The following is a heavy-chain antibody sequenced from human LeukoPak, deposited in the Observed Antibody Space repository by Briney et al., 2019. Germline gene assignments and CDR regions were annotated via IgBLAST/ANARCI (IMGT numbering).Heavy chain of an antibody. J-gene: IGHJ5*02. CDR1: GGSISSGGFY. V-gene: IGHV4-31*03. Sequence: SQTLSLTCTVSGGSISSGGFYRSWIRQHPGKGLEWIGHISYSGGTYYNPSLKSRVTISVDTSKNQLSLKLSSVTAADTAVYYCARDGCGGDCYSGPAGFDPWGQGTLVTVSS. CDR2: ISYSGGT. CDR3: ARDGCGGDCYSGPAGFDP. D-gene: IGHD2-21*02.